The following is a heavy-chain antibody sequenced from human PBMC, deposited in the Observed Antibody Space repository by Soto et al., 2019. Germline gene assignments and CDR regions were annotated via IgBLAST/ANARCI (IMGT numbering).Heavy chain of an antibody. CDR3: ARDGLLWFGELLRNWFDP. J-gene: IGHJ5*02. Sequence: PGGSLRLSCAAYGFIFSSYGMHWVRRTPGKGLEWVAVIWFDGNYKYYVDSVKGRFTISRDNAKNSLYLQMNSLRAEDTAVYYCARDGLLWFGELLRNWFDPWGQGTLVTVSS. CDR2: IWFDGNYK. CDR1: GFIFSSYG. V-gene: IGHV3-33*01. D-gene: IGHD3-10*01.